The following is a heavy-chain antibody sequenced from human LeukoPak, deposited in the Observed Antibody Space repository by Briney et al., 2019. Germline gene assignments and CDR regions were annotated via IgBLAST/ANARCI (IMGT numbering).Heavy chain of an antibody. CDR3: ARDRQKYYGSGSYSKGWFDP. D-gene: IGHD3-10*01. Sequence: SETLSLTCTVSGGSISSYYWSWIRQPAGKGLEWIGRIYTSGSTNYNPSLQSRVTMSVDTSKNQFSLKLSSVTAADTAVYYCARDRQKYYGSGSYSKGWFDPWGQGTLVTVSS. CDR1: GGSISSYY. V-gene: IGHV4-4*07. CDR2: IYTSGST. J-gene: IGHJ5*02.